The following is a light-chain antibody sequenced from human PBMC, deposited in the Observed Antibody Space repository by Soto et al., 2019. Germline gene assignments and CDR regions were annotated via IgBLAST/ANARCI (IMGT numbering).Light chain of an antibody. CDR1: QSLGSD. CDR2: GAS. V-gene: IGKV3-20*01. J-gene: IGKJ3*01. Sequence: EIVMTQSPGTLSLSPGDTATLSCRASQSLGSDLAWYQQKPGQAPRLLIYGASSRATGIPDRFSGSGSGTDFTLTISRLEPEDFAVYYCQQYGSSPPWTFGPGTKVDIK. CDR3: QQYGSSPPWT.